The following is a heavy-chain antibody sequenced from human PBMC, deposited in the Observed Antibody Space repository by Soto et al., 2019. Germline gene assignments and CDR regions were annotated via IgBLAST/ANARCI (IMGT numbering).Heavy chain of an antibody. CDR2: IKQDGSEK. J-gene: IGHJ3*02. V-gene: IGHV3-7*01. D-gene: IGHD6-19*01. CDR1: GFTFSSYW. Sequence: GGSLRLSCAASGFTFSSYWMSWVRQAPGKGLEWVANIKQDGSEKYYVDSVKDRFTISRDNAKNSLYLQMNSLRAEDTAVYYCASSYSSGWYGAGAFDIWGQGTMVTVSS. CDR3: ASSYSSGWYGAGAFDI.